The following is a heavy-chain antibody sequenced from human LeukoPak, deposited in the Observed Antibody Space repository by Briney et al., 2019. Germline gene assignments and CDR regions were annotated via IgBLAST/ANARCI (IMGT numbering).Heavy chain of an antibody. V-gene: IGHV3-23*01. Sequence: GGSLRLSCAASGFTFSSYAMSWVRQAPGKGQEWVSAISGSGGSTYYADSVKGRFTISRDNSKNTLYLQMNSLRAEDTAVYYCALWPSWYFDYWGQGTLVTVSS. D-gene: IGHD3-10*01. CDR3: ALWPSWYFDY. CDR2: ISGSGGST. CDR1: GFTFSSYA. J-gene: IGHJ4*02.